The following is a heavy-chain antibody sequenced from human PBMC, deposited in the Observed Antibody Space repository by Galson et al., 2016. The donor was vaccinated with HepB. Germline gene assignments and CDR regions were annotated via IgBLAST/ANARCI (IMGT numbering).Heavy chain of an antibody. J-gene: IGHJ4*02. CDR3: VRDSFADY. CDR1: GFTFSNYP. CDR2: IAARSDGS. V-gene: IGHV3-23*01. D-gene: IGHD2-15*01. Sequence: SLRLSCAASGFTFSNYPMNWVRQAPGKGLQWVSTIAARSDGSYYEDSVRGRFTISRDSSKNTLSLQMNNLGVEDTALYFCVRDSFADYWGQGTLVTVSS.